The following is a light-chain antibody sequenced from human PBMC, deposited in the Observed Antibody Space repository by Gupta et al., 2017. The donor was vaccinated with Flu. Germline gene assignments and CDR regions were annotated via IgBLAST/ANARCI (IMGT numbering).Light chain of an antibody. Sequence: DIQMTQSPSSLSASVGARVTLTCRASQGISDFLSWYQQKPGTAPKLLIYSASTLKGGVPSRFSGSGSGADFTLTISSLQPEDFATYYCQQSYLPPWTFGQGTKVEIK. J-gene: IGKJ1*01. CDR2: SAS. CDR3: QQSYLPPWT. V-gene: IGKV1-39*01. CDR1: QGISDF.